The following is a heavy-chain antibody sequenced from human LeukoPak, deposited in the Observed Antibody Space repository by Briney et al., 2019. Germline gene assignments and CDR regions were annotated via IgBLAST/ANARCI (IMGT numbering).Heavy chain of an antibody. V-gene: IGHV4-38-2*01. D-gene: IGHD2-2*01. CDR3: ARSGCSSTYCPNLDY. CDR1: GYSISSGYY. Sequence: KPSETLSLTCDVSGYSISSGYYWGWVRQSPGKGLEWVGTLYHSVSTSYNPSLKSRVTISVDTSKNQLSLKLSSVTAADTAVYYCARSGCSSTYCPNLDYWGQGILVTVSS. J-gene: IGHJ4*02. CDR2: LYHSVST.